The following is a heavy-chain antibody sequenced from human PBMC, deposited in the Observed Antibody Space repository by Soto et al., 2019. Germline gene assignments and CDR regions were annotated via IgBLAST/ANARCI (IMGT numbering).Heavy chain of an antibody. J-gene: IGHJ4*02. V-gene: IGHV4-4*02. D-gene: IGHD2-21*01. CDR2: IYRSGTA. CDR1: GGSISDNNW. Sequence: QVQLQESGPGLVRPSGTLSLTCAVSGGSISDNNWWSWVRQPPGKGLERIGEIYRSGTANYNPSLNSRVTISMDKSKNQISLHLYSVTAADSAVYYCARHIGVPGTRGFDYWGQGTLVTVSS. CDR3: ARHIGVPGTRGFDY.